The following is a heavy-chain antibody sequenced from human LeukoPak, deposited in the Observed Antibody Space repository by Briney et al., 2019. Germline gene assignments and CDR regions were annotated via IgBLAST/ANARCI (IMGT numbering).Heavy chain of an antibody. V-gene: IGHV3-30*02. D-gene: IGHD4/OR15-4a*01. CDR2: LRFDSTSN. J-gene: IGHJ5*01. Sequence: GGSLRLSCAASGFTFSSYGMHWVRQAPGKGLEWVSFLRFDSTSNYYAESVRGRFTISRDNSKNILCLQMNSLRAEDTAVYFCAKIDTFDYDTSGRHWLDSWGQGTLVTVSS. CDR1: GFTFSSYG. CDR3: AKIDTFDYDTSGRHWLDS.